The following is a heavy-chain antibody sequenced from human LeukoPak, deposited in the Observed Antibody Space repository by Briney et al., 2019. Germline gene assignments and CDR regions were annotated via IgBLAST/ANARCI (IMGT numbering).Heavy chain of an antibody. D-gene: IGHD1-7*01. CDR2: ISSSGGST. CDR3: VRVIGRNYGGDY. J-gene: IGHJ4*02. Sequence: GALSLSCAASGFTFSTYAMSWVRQAPGKGLEWVSSISSSGGSTYYADSVKGRFTISRDKSKNTLYLQMNSLRVEDTALYYCVRVIGRNYGGDYWGQGTLVTVSS. CDR1: GFTFSTYA. V-gene: IGHV3-23*01.